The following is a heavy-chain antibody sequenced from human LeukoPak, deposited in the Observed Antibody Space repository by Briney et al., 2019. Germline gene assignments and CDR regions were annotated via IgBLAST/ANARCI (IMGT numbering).Heavy chain of an antibody. V-gene: IGHV3-23*01. CDR3: AKSDDYNDRYYFVS. Sequence: PGGSLRLSCAASGFTFSGYAMSWVRQAPGKGLEWVSGISGRGDNTYYVDSAKGRFTISRDNSKNTIFLQMNSLRAEDTAVYYCAKSDDYNDRYYFVSWGQGTLVTVSS. CDR1: GFTFSGYA. CDR2: ISGRGDNT. D-gene: IGHD5-24*01. J-gene: IGHJ4*02.